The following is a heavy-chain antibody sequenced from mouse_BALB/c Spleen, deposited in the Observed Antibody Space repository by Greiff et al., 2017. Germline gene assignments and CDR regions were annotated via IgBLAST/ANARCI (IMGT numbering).Heavy chain of an antibody. V-gene: IGHV5-17*02. Sequence: EVKLQESGGGLVQPGGSRKLSCAASGFTFSSFGMHWVRQAPEKGLEWVAYISSGSSTIYYADTVKGRFTISRDNPKNTLFLQMTSLRSEDTAMYYCARSGRNYGDAMDYWGQGTSVTVSS. CDR1: GFTFSSFG. J-gene: IGHJ4*01. CDR2: ISSGSSTI. CDR3: ARSGRNYGDAMDY. D-gene: IGHD2-1*01.